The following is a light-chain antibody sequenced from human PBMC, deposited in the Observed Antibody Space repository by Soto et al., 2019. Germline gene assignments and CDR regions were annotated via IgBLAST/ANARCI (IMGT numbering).Light chain of an antibody. CDR3: LQRSDWRT. Sequence: EIVMTQSPATLSVSPGERATLSCRASQNIDINLVWYQQKPGQAPRLLIYDASNRATGIPARFSGSGSGTDFTLTISRLEPEDFAVYYCLQRSDWRTFGRGTKVDIK. V-gene: IGKV3-11*01. CDR1: QNIDIN. J-gene: IGKJ1*01. CDR2: DAS.